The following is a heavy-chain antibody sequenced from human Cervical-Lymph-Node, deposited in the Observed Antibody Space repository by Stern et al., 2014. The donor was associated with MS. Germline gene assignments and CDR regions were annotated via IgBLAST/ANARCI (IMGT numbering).Heavy chain of an antibody. V-gene: IGHV1-69*01. CDR1: GGTFSSYA. J-gene: IGHJ6*02. D-gene: IGHD6-13*01. CDR2: IIPSFGTA. CDR3: ARGRQLDKACQYYYYGMDV. Sequence: VQLVESGAEVKKPGSSVKVSCKASGGTFSSYAIRWVRQAPGQGLEWMGGIIPSFGTANSAHEFQGRVTLTADASTSTAYMELSSLRSEDTAVYYCARGRQLDKACQYYYYGMDVWGQGTTVTVSS.